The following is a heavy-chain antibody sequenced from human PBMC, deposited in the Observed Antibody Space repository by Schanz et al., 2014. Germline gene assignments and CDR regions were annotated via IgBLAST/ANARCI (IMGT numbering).Heavy chain of an antibody. CDR1: GYSFTTYG. CDR3: AKVDRTRYYAMDV. Sequence: QGQLVQSGAEVKKPGASVKVSCKASGYSFTTYGLNWVRQAPGQGPEWMGWISAFDDKTDYAQNFQGRLIMTTDTSTTTVYMELRGLRSDDTAVYYCAKVDRTRYYAMDVWGQGTTVTVSS. D-gene: IGHD3-9*01. J-gene: IGHJ6*02. CDR2: ISAFDDKT. V-gene: IGHV1-18*01.